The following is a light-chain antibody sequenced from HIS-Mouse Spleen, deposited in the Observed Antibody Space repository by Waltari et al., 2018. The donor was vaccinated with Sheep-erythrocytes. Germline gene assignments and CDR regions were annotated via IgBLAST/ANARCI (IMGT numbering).Light chain of an antibody. J-gene: IGLJ2*01. CDR3: CSYAGSSTFVVV. Sequence: QSALTQPRSVSGSPGQSVTLPCTGTSSVVGGYNYVSWYQQHPAKAPKHMIYDVSKRPSGVSTLFSGSKSGNTASLTISGLQAEDEADYYCCSYAGSSTFVVVFGGGTKLTVL. V-gene: IGLV2-11*01. CDR1: SSVVGGYNY. CDR2: DVS.